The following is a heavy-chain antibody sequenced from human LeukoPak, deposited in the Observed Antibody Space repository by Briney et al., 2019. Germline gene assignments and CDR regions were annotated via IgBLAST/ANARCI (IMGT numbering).Heavy chain of an antibody. Sequence: GGSLRLSCAASGFTFSSYSMNWVRQAPGKGLEWVSSISRSSSYIYYPDLVKGRFTTSRENAKSSLYLQMNSLRAEDTAVYYCARGGGDFDYWGQGTLVTVSS. D-gene: IGHD3-16*01. V-gene: IGHV3-21*01. J-gene: IGHJ4*02. CDR1: GFTFSSYS. CDR3: ARGGGDFDY. CDR2: ISRSSSYI.